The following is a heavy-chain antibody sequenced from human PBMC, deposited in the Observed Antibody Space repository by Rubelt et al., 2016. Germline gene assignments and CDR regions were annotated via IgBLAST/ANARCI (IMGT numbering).Heavy chain of an antibody. CDR2: IYYTGST. Sequence: QLQLQESGPGLVKPSETLSLTCTVPGGSISSSRYYWGWIRQPPGKGLEWIGSIYYTGSTYYNPSLKSRVTISSDTSKNQCSLKLSSVTAADPAVYYCARAGGYIDAKLALHDAFDIWGRGTMATVSS. V-gene: IGHV4-39*07. D-gene: IGHD5-24*01. CDR1: GGSISSSRYY. J-gene: IGHJ3*02. CDR3: ARAGGYIDAKLALHDAFDI.